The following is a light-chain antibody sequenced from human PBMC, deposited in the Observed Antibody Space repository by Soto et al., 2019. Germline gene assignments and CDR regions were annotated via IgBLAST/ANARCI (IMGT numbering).Light chain of an antibody. CDR1: QSVVTY. V-gene: IGKV1-39*01. Sequence: DIQMTQSPSSLSASVGDTVTVTCRASQSVVTYLNWYQQKPGKAPELLIYGASSLQSGVPSRFSGSGSRSDFTLTIMGLQPEDFATYYCQQSYRSPYTFGQGTKVDIK. J-gene: IGKJ2*01. CDR2: GAS. CDR3: QQSYRSPYT.